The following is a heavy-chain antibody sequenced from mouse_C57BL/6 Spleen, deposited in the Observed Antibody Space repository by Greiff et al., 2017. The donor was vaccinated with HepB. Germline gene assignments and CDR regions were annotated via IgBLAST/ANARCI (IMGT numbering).Heavy chain of an antibody. CDR1: GYAFSSSW. CDR2: IYPGDGDT. Sequence: VQLQQSGPELVKPGASVKISCKASGYAFSSSWMNWVKQRPGKGLEWIGRIYPGDGDTNYNGKFKGKATLTADKSSSTAYMQLSSLTSEDSAVYFCAREGITMVVATNAMDYWGQGTSVTVSS. V-gene: IGHV1-82*01. J-gene: IGHJ4*01. CDR3: AREGITMVVATNAMDY. D-gene: IGHD1-1*01.